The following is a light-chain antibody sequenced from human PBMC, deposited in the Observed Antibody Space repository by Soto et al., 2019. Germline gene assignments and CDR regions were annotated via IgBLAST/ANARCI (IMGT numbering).Light chain of an antibody. Sequence: DIHMTQSPSFVSASVGDPVTITCRASHAVSTWLAWYQQKPGEAPKLLIYAASTLQSGVPSRFSGSGSGTDFTLTIRNLQPEDFATYYCQQSNSFPRTFGGGTKVDIK. CDR3: QQSNSFPRT. J-gene: IGKJ4*01. CDR1: HAVSTW. V-gene: IGKV1-12*01. CDR2: AAS.